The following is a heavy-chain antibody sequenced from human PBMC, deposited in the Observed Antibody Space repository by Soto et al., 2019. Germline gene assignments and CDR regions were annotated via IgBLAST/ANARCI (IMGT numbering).Heavy chain of an antibody. CDR2: IRSKANSYAT. CDR1: GFTFSGSA. J-gene: IGHJ6*02. Sequence: GSLRLSCAASGFTFSGSAMHWVRQASGKGLEWVGRIRSKANSYATAYAASVKGRFTISRDDSKNTAYLQMNSLKTEDTAVYYCTRLREYSSSPEETYYYYYYGMDVWGQGTTVTVSS. V-gene: IGHV3-73*01. D-gene: IGHD6-6*01. CDR3: TRLREYSSSPEETYYYYYYGMDV.